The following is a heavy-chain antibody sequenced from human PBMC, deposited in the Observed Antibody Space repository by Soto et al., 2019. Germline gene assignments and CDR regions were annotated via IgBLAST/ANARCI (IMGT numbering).Heavy chain of an antibody. J-gene: IGHJ4*02. CDR1: GFTFSSYG. D-gene: IGHD4-17*01. Sequence: EVQLLESGGGLVQPGGSLRLSCAASGFTFSSYGMSWVRQAPGKGLEWVSAISGSGASTYYADSVKGRFSISRDNSKNTLYLQMSSLRADDTAVYYCAKDNGDYAFDSWGQGTLVTVSS. CDR2: ISGSGAST. CDR3: AKDNGDYAFDS. V-gene: IGHV3-23*01.